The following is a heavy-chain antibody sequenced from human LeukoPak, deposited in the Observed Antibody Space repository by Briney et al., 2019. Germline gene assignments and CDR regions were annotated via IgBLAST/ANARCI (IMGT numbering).Heavy chain of an antibody. CDR3: ARSQWLIDASIDY. D-gene: IGHD6-19*01. J-gene: IGHJ4*02. CDR2: INPNSGVT. CDR1: GYTFTGYY. V-gene: IGHV1-2*02. Sequence: APVKVSCEASGYTFTGYYIHWVRQAPGQGLEWMGWINPNSGVTNYAQKFQGRVTMTRDTSISTAYMELSRLRSDDTAVYYCARSQWLIDASIDYWGQGTLVTVSS.